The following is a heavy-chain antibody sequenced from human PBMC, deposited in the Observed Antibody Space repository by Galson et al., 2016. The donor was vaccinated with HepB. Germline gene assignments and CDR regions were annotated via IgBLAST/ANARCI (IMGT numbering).Heavy chain of an antibody. V-gene: IGHV1-46*01. CDR3: ARDRQQLVPDNWFDP. CDR2: INPSTGST. CDR1: GYTFTSYY. Sequence: SVKVSCKASGYTFTSYYIHWVRQAPGQGLEWMGLINPSTGSTDYAQKFQGRVTMTRDTSTSTVYMELSSLRSEDTAVYYCARDRQQLVPDNWFDPWGQGTLVTVSS. D-gene: IGHD6-13*01. J-gene: IGHJ5*02.